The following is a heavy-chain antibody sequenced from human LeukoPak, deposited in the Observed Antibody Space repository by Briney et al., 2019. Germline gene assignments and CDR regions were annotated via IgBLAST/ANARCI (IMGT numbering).Heavy chain of an antibody. J-gene: IGHJ4*02. CDR3: ARDSSGYFDY. CDR1: GGSISSYY. D-gene: IGHD3-22*01. CDR2: IYYSGST. Sequence: SETLSLTCTVSGGSISSYYWSWIRQPPGKGLEWIGYIYYSGSTSYNPSLKSRVTISVDTSKNQFSLKLSSVTAADTAVYYCARDSSGYFDYWGQGTLVTVSS. V-gene: IGHV4-59*01.